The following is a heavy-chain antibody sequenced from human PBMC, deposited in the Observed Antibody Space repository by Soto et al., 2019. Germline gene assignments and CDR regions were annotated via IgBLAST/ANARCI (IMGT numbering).Heavy chain of an antibody. V-gene: IGHV1-69*01. CDR2: IIPLFDIA. CDR3: ARGVWACSVGSCSGWLDP. CDR1: GGSFSSHA. Sequence: QVQLVQSGTKVKKPGSSVKVSCKLSGGSFSSHAISWVRQAPGQGLEWMGGIIPLFDIANYAQKFQGRLTITADESTTAAHMELSSLRSDDPAVYYCARGVWACSVGSCSGWLDPWGQGTVVTVSS. J-gene: IGHJ5*02. D-gene: IGHD2-15*01.